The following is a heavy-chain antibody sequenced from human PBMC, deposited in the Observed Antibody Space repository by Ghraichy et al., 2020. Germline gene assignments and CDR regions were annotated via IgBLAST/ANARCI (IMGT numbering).Heavy chain of an antibody. CDR3: ARDGMGGYLDC. V-gene: IGHV3-7*01. CDR1: GFSFGAYC. J-gene: IGHJ4*02. D-gene: IGHD1-26*01. CDR2: IHESGSGK. Sequence: GGSLRLSCVASGFSFGAYCLSWVRQAPGKGLEWVANIHESGSGKYYVDSVRGRFTISRDNAKNSLYLQMNSLRDEDTAVYYCARDGMGGYLDCWGQGTPVTVSS.